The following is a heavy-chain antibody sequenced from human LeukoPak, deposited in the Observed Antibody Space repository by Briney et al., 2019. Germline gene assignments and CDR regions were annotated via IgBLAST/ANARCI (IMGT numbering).Heavy chain of an antibody. J-gene: IGHJ4*02. CDR1: GYTFTSYY. V-gene: IGHV1-46*01. CDR3: ARVYGDSYYFDY. Sequence: GASVKVSCKASGYTFTSYYMHWARQAPGQGLEWMGIINPSGGSTSYAQKFQGRVTMTRDMSTSTVYMELSSLRSEDTAVYYCARVYGDSYYFDYWGQGTLVTVSS. D-gene: IGHD4-17*01. CDR2: INPSGGST.